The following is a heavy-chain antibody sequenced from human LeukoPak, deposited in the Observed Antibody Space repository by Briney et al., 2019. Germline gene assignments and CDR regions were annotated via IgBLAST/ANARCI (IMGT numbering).Heavy chain of an antibody. J-gene: IGHJ4*02. D-gene: IGHD3-22*01. V-gene: IGHV3-21*01. CDR2: ISSSSSYI. Sequence: GGSLRLSCAASGFTFSSYSMNWVRQAPGKGLEWVSSISSSSSYIYYADSVKGRFTISRDNAKNSLYLQMNSLRAEDTAVYYCARDFRYYDSSGYAYWGQGTLVTVSP. CDR1: GFTFSSYS. CDR3: ARDFRYYDSSGYAY.